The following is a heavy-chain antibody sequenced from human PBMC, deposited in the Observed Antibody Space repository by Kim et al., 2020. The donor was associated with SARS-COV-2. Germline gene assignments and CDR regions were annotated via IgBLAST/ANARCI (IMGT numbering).Heavy chain of an antibody. CDR2: IKSKTHRGTT. J-gene: IGHJ3*02. D-gene: IGHD3-16*01. Sequence: GGSLRLSCAASGFTFTNAWMSWVRQAPGKGLEWVGRIKSKTHRGTTDYAAPLKGRFTISRDDSKSALYLQMNSLKTEDTAIYYCTTSAEGGVDIWGQGTMVTVSS. CDR3: TTSAEGGVDI. CDR1: GFTFTNAW. V-gene: IGHV3-15*01.